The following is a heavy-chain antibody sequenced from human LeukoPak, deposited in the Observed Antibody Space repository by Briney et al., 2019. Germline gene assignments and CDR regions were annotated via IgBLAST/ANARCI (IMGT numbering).Heavy chain of an antibody. V-gene: IGHV3-23*01. Sequence: PGGSLRLSCAASGFTFSSYAMRWVRQARGKGLECVSAISGSGGSTYYADSVKGRFTISRDNYKNTLYLQMNRLRTEDTAVYYCAKEARYSGYGSPFDYWGQGTLVTVSS. D-gene: IGHD5-12*01. CDR3: AKEARYSGYGSPFDY. J-gene: IGHJ4*02. CDR1: GFTFSSYA. CDR2: ISGSGGST.